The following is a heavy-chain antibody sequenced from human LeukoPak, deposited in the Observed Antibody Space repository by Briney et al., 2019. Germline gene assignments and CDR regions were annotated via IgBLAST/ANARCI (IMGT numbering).Heavy chain of an antibody. Sequence: HGESLKISCKGSGYRFTSYWIGWVRPMPGKGLEWMGIVYPGDSDTRYSPSFQGQVTISADKSISTAYLQWSSLKASDTAIFYCARGSGTSSNDAFDIWGQGTMVTVSS. D-gene: IGHD1-26*01. CDR1: GYRFTSYW. CDR2: VYPGDSDT. CDR3: ARGSGTSSNDAFDI. J-gene: IGHJ3*02. V-gene: IGHV5-51*01.